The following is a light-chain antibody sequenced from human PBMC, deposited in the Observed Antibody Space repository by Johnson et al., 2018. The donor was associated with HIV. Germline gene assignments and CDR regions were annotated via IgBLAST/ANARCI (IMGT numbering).Light chain of an antibody. V-gene: IGLV1-51*01. CDR1: SSNIGHHY. CDR3: GTWASSLRTGF. Sequence: QSVLTQPPSASAAPGQKVTISCSGSSSNIGHHYVSWYQQVPGTAPTPLIYDNNKRPSGIPDRFSGSKSGTSATLGITGLQTGDEADYYCGTWASSLRTGFFGTGTKVSVL. J-gene: IGLJ1*01. CDR2: DNN.